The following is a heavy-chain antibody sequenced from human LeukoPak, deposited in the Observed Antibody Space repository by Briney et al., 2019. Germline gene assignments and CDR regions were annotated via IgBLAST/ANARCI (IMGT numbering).Heavy chain of an antibody. CDR2: ISSSSSYI. J-gene: IGHJ3*02. CDR3: ARRIYSSGWDDAFDI. CDR1: GFTFSSYS. Sequence: GGSLRLSCAASGFTFSSYSMNWVRQAPGKGLEWVSSISSSSSYIYYADSVKGRFTISRDNAENSLYLQMNSLRAEDTAVYYCARRIYSSGWDDAFDIWGQGTMVTVSS. D-gene: IGHD6-19*01. V-gene: IGHV3-21*04.